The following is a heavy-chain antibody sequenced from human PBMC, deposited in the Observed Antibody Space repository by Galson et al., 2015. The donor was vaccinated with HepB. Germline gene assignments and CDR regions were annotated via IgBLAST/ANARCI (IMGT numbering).Heavy chain of an antibody. CDR1: GFTFSNAW. D-gene: IGHD6-13*01. J-gene: IGHJ4*02. V-gene: IGHV3-15*01. CDR3: TTEGSSSWYVRSFDY. CDR2: IKSKTDGGTT. Sequence: SLRLSCAASGFTFSNAWMSWVRQAPGKGLEWIGRIKSKTDGGTTDYAAPVKGRFTISRDDSKNTLYLQMNSLKTEDTAVYYCTTEGSSSWYVRSFDYWGQETLVTVSS.